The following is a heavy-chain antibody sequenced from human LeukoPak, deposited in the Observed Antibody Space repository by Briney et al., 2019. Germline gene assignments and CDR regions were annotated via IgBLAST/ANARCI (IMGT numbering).Heavy chain of an antibody. CDR2: IDPIDSYT. J-gene: IGHJ4*02. CDR3: ARARVDTAMADFDY. D-gene: IGHD5-18*01. V-gene: IGHV5-10-1*01. Sequence: GESLKISCKASGYRFPSYWITWVRQMPGKGLEWMGGIDPIDSYTTYSPSFQGHVTISADKSIATVYLQWSSLKASDTAMYYCARARVDTAMADFDYWGQGTLVTVPS. CDR1: GYRFPSYW.